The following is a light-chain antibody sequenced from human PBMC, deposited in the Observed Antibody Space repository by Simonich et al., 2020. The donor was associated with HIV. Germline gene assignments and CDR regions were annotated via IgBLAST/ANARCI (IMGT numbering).Light chain of an antibody. CDR3: QQYGSSFT. V-gene: IGKV3-20*01. J-gene: IGKJ3*01. Sequence: EIVLTQSPGTLSLSPGERATLSCRASQRVSSSYLAWYQQKPGQAPRLLIDGASSRATGSPDRFSGSGSGTDFTLTISRLEPEDFAVYYCQQYGSSFTFGPGTKVDIK. CDR2: GAS. CDR1: QRVSSSY.